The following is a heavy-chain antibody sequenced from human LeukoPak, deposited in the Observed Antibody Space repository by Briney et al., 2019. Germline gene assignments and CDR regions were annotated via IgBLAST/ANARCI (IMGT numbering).Heavy chain of an antibody. J-gene: IGHJ3*02. CDR3: ARDASSGWSNAFDI. CDR1: GFTFDDYA. CDR2: ISSSSSYI. Sequence: GGSLRLSCAASGFTFDDYAMHWVRQAPGKGLEWVSSISSSSSYIYYADSVKGRFTISRDNAKNSLYLQMNSLRAEDTAVYYCARDASSGWSNAFDIWGQGTMVTVSS. D-gene: IGHD6-19*01. V-gene: IGHV3-21*01.